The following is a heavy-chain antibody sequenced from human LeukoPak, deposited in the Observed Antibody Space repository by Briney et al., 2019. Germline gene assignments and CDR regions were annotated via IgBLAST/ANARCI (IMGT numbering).Heavy chain of an antibody. J-gene: IGHJ3*02. Sequence: GASVKVPCKASGGTFSSYAISWVRQAPGKGLEWMGRIIPTFGIANYAQKFQGRVTITADKSTSTAYMELSSLRSEDTAVYYCARDREYYYDSSGYYNDAFDIWGQGTMVTVSS. D-gene: IGHD3-22*01. V-gene: IGHV1-69*04. CDR1: GGTFSSYA. CDR3: ARDREYYYDSSGYYNDAFDI. CDR2: IIPTFGIA.